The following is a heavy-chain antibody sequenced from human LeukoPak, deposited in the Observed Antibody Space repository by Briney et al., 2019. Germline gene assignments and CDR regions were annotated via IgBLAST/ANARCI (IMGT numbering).Heavy chain of an antibody. CDR1: GYTFTSYY. D-gene: IGHD3-10*01. CDR3: ARDERLWFGDQGAFDI. J-gene: IGHJ3*02. V-gene: IGHV1-46*01. CDR2: INPSGGST. Sequence: ASVKVSCKASGYTFTSYYMHWVRQAPGQGLEWMGIINPSGGSTSYAQKFQGRVTMTRDTSTSTVYMELSSLRSEDTAVYYCARDERLWFGDQGAFDIWGQGTKVTVSS.